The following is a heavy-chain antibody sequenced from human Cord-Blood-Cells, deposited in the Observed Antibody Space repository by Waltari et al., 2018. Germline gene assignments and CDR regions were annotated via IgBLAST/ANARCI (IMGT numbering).Heavy chain of an antibody. CDR3: ARHINGHRVPWYFDL. Sequence: QVQLVQSGAEVKKPGASVKVSCKASGYTFTGYYMHWVRQAPGQGLEWMGWINPNSGGTNYAQKFQGWVTMTRDTSISTAYMELSRLRSDDTAVYYCARHINGHRVPWYFDLWGRGTLVTVSS. CDR1: GYTFTGYY. V-gene: IGHV1-2*04. J-gene: IGHJ2*01. D-gene: IGHD2-21*01. CDR2: INPNSGGT.